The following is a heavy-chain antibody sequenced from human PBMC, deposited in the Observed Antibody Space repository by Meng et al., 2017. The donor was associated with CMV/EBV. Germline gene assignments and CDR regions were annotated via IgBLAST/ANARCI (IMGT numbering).Heavy chain of an antibody. Sequence: GGSLRLSCAASGFTFSSYGMHWVRQAPGKGLEWVAFIRYDGSNKYYADSVKGRFTISRDNSKNTLYLQMNSLRAEDTAVYYCARVPYCSSTSCYSTWGQGTTVTVSS. CDR3: ARVPYCSSTSCYST. CDR2: IRYDGSNK. J-gene: IGHJ6*02. CDR1: GFTFSSYG. V-gene: IGHV3-30*02. D-gene: IGHD2-2*01.